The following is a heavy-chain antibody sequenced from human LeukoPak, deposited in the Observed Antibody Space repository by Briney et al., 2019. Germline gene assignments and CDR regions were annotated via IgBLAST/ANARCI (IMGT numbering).Heavy chain of an antibody. CDR3: AKDVRRCNGACT. CDR2: ISASGGDT. D-gene: IGHD2-8*01. Sequence: GGSLRLSCAASGFSFSTYSFSWVRQAPGKGLEWVSGISASGGDTVYADSVKGRFTISRDNSKNTLSLQMNSLRVEDTAIYYCAKDVRRCNGACTWGQGTLVTVSS. J-gene: IGHJ5*02. V-gene: IGHV3-23*01. CDR1: GFSFSTYS.